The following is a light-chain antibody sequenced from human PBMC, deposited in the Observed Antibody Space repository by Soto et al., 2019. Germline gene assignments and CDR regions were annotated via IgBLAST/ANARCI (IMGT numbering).Light chain of an antibody. V-gene: IGLV1-44*01. CDR3: AAWDDSLHVYF. CDR1: SSNIGSNT. J-gene: IGLJ1*01. Sequence: QPVLTQPPSASGTPGQKVTISCSGSSSNIGSNTVTWYQHLPGTAPKLLIYSNNQRSSGVPGRFSGSKSGTSASLAITGVQSEDGADYYCAAWDDSLHVYFFGTVTKLTVL. CDR2: SNN.